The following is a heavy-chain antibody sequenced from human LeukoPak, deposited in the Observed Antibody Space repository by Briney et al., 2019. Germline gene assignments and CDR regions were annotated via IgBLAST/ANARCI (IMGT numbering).Heavy chain of an antibody. CDR3: ARQDTAMPDY. CDR1: GFYYNNYG. CDR2: ISSSSSYI. V-gene: IGHV3-21*01. J-gene: IGHJ4*02. Sequence: GGSLRLSCVASGFYYNNYGMNWVRQAPGKGLEWVSSISSSSSYIYYADSVKGRFTISRDNAKNSLYLQMNSLRAEDTAVYYCARQDTAMPDYWGQGTLVTVSS. D-gene: IGHD5-18*01.